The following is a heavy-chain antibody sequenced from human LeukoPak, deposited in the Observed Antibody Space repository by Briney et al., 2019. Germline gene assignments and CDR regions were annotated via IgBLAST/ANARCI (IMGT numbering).Heavy chain of an antibody. V-gene: IGHV4-59*01. Sequence: SETLSLTCTVSGGSISSYYWGWIRQPPGKGLEWIGYIYYSGSTNYNPSLKSRVTISVDTSKNQFSLKLSSVTAADTAVYYCARQRTKYYYDSSGYYAPGSFDIWGQGTMVTVSS. D-gene: IGHD3-22*01. CDR2: IYYSGST. CDR1: GGSISSYY. J-gene: IGHJ3*02. CDR3: ARQRTKYYYDSSGYYAPGSFDI.